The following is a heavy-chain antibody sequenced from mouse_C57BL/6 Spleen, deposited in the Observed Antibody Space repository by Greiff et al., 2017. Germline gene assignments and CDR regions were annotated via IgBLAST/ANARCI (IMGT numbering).Heavy chain of an antibody. V-gene: IGHV1-22*01. CDR1: GYTFTDYN. CDR2: INPNNGGT. J-gene: IGHJ3*01. Sequence: VQLQQSGPELVKPGASVQLSCKASGYTFTDYNMHWVKQRHGKSLEWIGYINPNNGGTSSNQKFKGKATWTVNKSSSTAYMERRSLTSEDSAVYYCARGVDGYYRFAYWGQGTLVTVSA. CDR3: ARGVDGYYRFAY. D-gene: IGHD2-3*01.